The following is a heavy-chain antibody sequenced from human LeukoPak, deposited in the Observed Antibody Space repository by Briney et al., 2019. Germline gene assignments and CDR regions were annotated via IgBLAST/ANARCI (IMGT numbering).Heavy chain of an antibody. Sequence: SETLSLTCTVSGGSISSSSYYWGWIRQPPGKGLEWIGSIYYSGSTYYNPSLKSRVTISVDTSKNQFSLKLSSVTAADTAVYYCARGAAAGPGWGFDPWGQGTLVTVSS. D-gene: IGHD6-13*01. CDR2: IYYSGST. CDR3: ARGAAAGPGWGFDP. J-gene: IGHJ5*02. V-gene: IGHV4-39*01. CDR1: GGSISSSSYY.